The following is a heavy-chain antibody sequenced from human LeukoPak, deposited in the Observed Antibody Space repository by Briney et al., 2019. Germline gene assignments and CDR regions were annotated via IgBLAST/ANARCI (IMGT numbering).Heavy chain of an antibody. CDR1: GGSFSGYY. V-gene: IGHV4-59*01. J-gene: IGHJ3*02. CDR3: ARSYDILTGYYAFDI. CDR2: IYYSGST. Sequence: PSETLSLTCAVYGGSFSGYYWSWIRQPPGKGLEWIGYIYYSGSTNYNPSLKSRVTISVDTSKNQFSLKLSSVTAADTAVYYCARSYDILTGYYAFDIWGQGTMVTVSS. D-gene: IGHD3-9*01.